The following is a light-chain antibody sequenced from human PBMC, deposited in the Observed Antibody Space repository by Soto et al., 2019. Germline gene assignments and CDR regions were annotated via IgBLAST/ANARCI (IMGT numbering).Light chain of an antibody. CDR1: QGISRS. Sequence: DIQMTQSPSSVSASVGDRVTISWQASQGISRSLAWYQQKPGKAPKLLIYAASSLQGGVPSRFSGSGFGTDFTLTISSLQPEDSAIYYCQQADTFPITFGQGTRLEIK. CDR2: AAS. J-gene: IGKJ5*01. CDR3: QQADTFPIT. V-gene: IGKV1D-12*01.